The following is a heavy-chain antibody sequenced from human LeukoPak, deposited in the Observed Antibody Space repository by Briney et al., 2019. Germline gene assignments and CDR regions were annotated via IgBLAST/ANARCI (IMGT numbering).Heavy chain of an antibody. D-gene: IGHD6-25*01. V-gene: IGHV4-59*01. CDR3: AREGYSSEGYFQH. CDR2: IYYSGST. Sequence: SETLSLTCTVSGGSISSYYWSWLRQPPGKGLEWIGYIYYSGSTNYNPSLKSRVTISVDTSKNQFSLKLSSVTAADTAVYYCAREGYSSEGYFQHWGQGTLVTVSS. CDR1: GGSISSYY. J-gene: IGHJ1*01.